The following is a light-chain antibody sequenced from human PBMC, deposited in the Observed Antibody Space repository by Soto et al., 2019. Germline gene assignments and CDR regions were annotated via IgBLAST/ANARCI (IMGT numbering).Light chain of an antibody. Sequence: QSALTQPASVSAAPGQSITISCTGTGSDVGGYDYVSWFQQHPGKAPRLLIFDVSNRPSGVSDRFSGSRSGNTASLTISGLQAEDEDDYYCNSFTSSSTLVFGTGTKVTVL. J-gene: IGLJ1*01. CDR1: GSDVGGYDY. V-gene: IGLV2-14*01. CDR2: DVS. CDR3: NSFTSSSTLV.